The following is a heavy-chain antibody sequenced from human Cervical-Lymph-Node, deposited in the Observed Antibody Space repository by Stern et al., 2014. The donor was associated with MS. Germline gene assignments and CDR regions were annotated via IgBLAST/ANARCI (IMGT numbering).Heavy chain of an antibody. V-gene: IGHV3-74*02. Sequence: VQLVQSGGGLVQLGGSLRLSCAASGFSFSSYWMHWVRQAPGKGLVWVSRINKDGRSTSYADPVKGRFAISRDNAKNTLYLQMNTLRAEDTAVYYCASRPTTVVSGNYGMDVWGQGTTVTVSS. CDR3: ASRPTTVVSGNYGMDV. D-gene: IGHD4-23*01. CDR2: INKDGRST. CDR1: GFSFSSYW. J-gene: IGHJ6*02.